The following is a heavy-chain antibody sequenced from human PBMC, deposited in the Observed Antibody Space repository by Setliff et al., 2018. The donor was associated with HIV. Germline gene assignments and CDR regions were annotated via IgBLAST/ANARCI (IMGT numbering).Heavy chain of an antibody. J-gene: IGHJ3*02. D-gene: IGHD2-21*01. CDR1: GFTLSGYW. CDR3: TRWGGSPPVVVNAFDI. CDR2: INSDGSTT. Sequence: GGSLRLSCAASGFTLSGYWMYWVRQAPGKGLVWVSRINSDGSTTNYADSVKGRFTISRDNAKNTLYLQMDSLKTEDTAVFYCTRWGGSPPVVVNAFDIWGQGTIVTVSS. V-gene: IGHV3-74*01.